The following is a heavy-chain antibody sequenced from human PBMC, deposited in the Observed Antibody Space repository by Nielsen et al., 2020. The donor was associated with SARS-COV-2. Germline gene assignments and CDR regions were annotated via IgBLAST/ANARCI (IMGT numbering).Heavy chain of an antibody. CDR1: GYTFTNNY. Sequence: ASVKVSCKASGYTFTNNYMHWVRQAPGQGLEWMGLINPTNGGTTYAQKFLGTVTMTTDTSTSTAYMELRSLRSDDTAVYYCARDPSRQITPFDYWGQGTLVTVSS. V-gene: IGHV1-46*01. CDR3: ARDPSRQITPFDY. J-gene: IGHJ4*02. D-gene: IGHD2-15*01. CDR2: INPTNGGT.